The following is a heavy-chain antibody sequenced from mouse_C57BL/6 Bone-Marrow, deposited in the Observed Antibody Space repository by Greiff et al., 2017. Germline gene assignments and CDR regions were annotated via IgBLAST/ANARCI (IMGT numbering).Heavy chain of an antibody. V-gene: IGHV1-72*01. CDR3: ARGWDWGDY. D-gene: IGHD4-1*01. Sequence: QQSCKASGYTFTSYWMHWVKQRPGRGLEWIGRIDPNSGGTKYNEKFKSKATLTVDKPSSTAYMQLSSLTSEDSAVYYCARGWDWGDYWGQGTTLTVSS. J-gene: IGHJ2*01. CDR1: GYTFTSYW. CDR2: IDPNSGGT.